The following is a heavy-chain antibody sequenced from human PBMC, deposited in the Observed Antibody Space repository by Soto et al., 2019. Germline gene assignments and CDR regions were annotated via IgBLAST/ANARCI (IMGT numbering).Heavy chain of an antibody. D-gene: IGHD2-2*01. CDR1: GGTFSSYA. CDR2: IYPGDSDT. J-gene: IGHJ6*03. CDR3: ARGTYCSSTSCYVDYMDV. Sequence: KVSCKASGGTFSSYAISWVRQAPGQGLEWMGIIYPGDSDTRYSPSFQGQVTISADKSISTAYLQWSSLKASDTAMYYCARGTYCSSTSCYVDYMDVWGKGTTVTVSS. V-gene: IGHV5-51*01.